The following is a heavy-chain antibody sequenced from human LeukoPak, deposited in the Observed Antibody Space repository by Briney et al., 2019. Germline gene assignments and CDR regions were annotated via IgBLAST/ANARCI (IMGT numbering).Heavy chain of an antibody. V-gene: IGHV1-46*01. D-gene: IGHD6-13*01. CDR2: INPSGGST. CDR1: VYTFTRYY. Sequence: ASVKVSCKPSVYTFTRYYMHWVRPAPGQWLEWMGIINPSGGSTCYAQQFQGRVTIPRNTSTSTVHLELSTLRSEDTAVYYCATDWAAAGTRDFDYWGQGTLVTVSS. CDR3: ATDWAAAGTRDFDY. J-gene: IGHJ4*02.